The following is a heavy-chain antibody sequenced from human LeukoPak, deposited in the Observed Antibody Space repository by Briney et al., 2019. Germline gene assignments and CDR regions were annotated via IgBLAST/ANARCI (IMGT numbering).Heavy chain of an antibody. V-gene: IGHV3-23*01. CDR3: ARNLGVIVPAAAFDY. Sequence: GGSLRLSCAASGFTFSSYAMSWVRQAPGKGLEWVSGISGSGGNTYYADSVKGRFTISRDNSKNTLFLQMNSLRAEDTAVYYCARNLGVIVPAAAFDYWGQGTLVTVSS. CDR2: ISGSGGNT. CDR1: GFTFSSYA. J-gene: IGHJ4*02. D-gene: IGHD2-2*01.